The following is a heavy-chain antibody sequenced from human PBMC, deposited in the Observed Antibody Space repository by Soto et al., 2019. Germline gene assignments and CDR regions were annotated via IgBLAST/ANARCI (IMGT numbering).Heavy chain of an antibody. J-gene: IGHJ6*02. V-gene: IGHV4-59*12. CDR2: IYYTGST. D-gene: IGHD1-26*01. CDR1: GGSISNVY. CDR3: ARVSGSYYYGMDV. Sequence: SETLSLTCTVSGGSISNVYWCWIRLPPGKGLEWLGYIYYTGSTNYNPSLKSRVTISVDKSKNQFSLKLSSVTAADTAVYYCARVSGSYYYGMDVWGQGTTVTVSS.